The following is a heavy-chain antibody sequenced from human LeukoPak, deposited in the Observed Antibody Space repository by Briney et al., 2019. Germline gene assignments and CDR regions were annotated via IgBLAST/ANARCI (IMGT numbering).Heavy chain of an antibody. CDR3: ARPYMVRGVIGAFDI. V-gene: IGHV4-39*01. CDR1: GGSISSSSYY. Sequence: SSETLSLTCTVSGGSISSSSYYWGWIRQPPGKGLEWIGSIYYSESTYYNPSLKSRVTISVDTSKNQFSLKLSSVTAADTAVYYCARPYMVRGVIGAFDIWGQGTMVTVSS. D-gene: IGHD3-10*01. J-gene: IGHJ3*02. CDR2: IYYSEST.